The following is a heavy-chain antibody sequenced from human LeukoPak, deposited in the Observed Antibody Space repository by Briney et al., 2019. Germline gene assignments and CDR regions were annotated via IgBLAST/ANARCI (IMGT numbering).Heavy chain of an antibody. Sequence: PGGSLRLSCAASGFTFSDYEMNWVPQAPGKGLEWVSSISSGGSYIYYADSVKGRFTISRDNAKNSLYLQMNSLRAEDTAVYYCARDSRREYSGSDNWFDPWGQGTLVTVSS. CDR3: ARDSRREYSGSDNWFDP. J-gene: IGHJ5*02. V-gene: IGHV3-21*01. CDR1: GFTFSDYE. CDR2: ISSGGSYI. D-gene: IGHD1-26*01.